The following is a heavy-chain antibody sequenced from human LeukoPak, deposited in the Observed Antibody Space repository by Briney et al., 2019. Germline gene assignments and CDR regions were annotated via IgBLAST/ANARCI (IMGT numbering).Heavy chain of an antibody. CDR3: ARGLDSQFDLWFGEF. CDR1: GYTFTSYG. V-gene: IGHV1-18*01. D-gene: IGHD3-10*01. Sequence: ASVTVSCKASGYTFTSYGISWVRQAPGQGLEWMGWISAYNGNTNYAQKLQGRVTMTTDTSTSTAYMELRSLRSDDTAVYYCARGLDSQFDLWFGEFWGQGTLVTVSS. J-gene: IGHJ4*02. CDR2: ISAYNGNT.